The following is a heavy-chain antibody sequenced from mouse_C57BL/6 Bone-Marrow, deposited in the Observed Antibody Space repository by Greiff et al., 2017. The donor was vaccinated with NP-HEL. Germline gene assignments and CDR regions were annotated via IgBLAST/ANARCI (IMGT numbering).Heavy chain of an antibody. J-gene: IGHJ4*01. Sequence: EVKVEESGGGLVQPGGSLKLSCAASGFTFSDYYMYWVRQTPEKRLEWVAYISNGGGSTYYPDTVKGRFTISRDNAKNTLYLQMSRLKSEDTAMYYCARRTDYSNYDYAMDYWGQGTSVTVSS. D-gene: IGHD2-5*01. CDR2: ISNGGGST. V-gene: IGHV5-12*01. CDR3: ARRTDYSNYDYAMDY. CDR1: GFTFSDYY.